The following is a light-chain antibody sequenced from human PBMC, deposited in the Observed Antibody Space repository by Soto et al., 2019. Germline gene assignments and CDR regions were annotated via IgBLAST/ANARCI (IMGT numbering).Light chain of an antibody. CDR1: QSISSY. CDR3: QQSYSTPIT. CDR2: AAS. J-gene: IGKJ5*01. Sequence: DIQMTHSPSSLSASVGDRVTITCRASQSISSYLNWYQQKPGKAPKLLIYAASSLQSGVPSRFSGSGSGTDFTLSISSLQPEDFATYYCQQSYSTPITFGQGTRLEI. V-gene: IGKV1-39*01.